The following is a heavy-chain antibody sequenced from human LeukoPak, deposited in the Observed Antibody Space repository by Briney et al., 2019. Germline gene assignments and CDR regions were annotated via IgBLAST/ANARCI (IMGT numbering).Heavy chain of an antibody. V-gene: IGHV3-53*01. CDR3: ARDGLYSSGFPPD. D-gene: IGHD6-19*01. CDR2: IYSGGST. Sequence: QTGGSLRLSCAASGFTFSSYAMSWVRQAPGKGLEWVSVIYSGGSTYYADSVKGRFTISRDNSKNTLYLQMNSLRAEDTAVYYCARDGLYSSGFPPDWGQGTLVTVSS. CDR1: GFTFSSYA. J-gene: IGHJ4*02.